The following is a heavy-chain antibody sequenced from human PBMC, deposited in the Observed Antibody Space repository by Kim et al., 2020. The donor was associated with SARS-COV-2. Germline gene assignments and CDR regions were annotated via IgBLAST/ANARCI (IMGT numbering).Heavy chain of an antibody. CDR3: ARTGGWYYFDY. Sequence: GGSLRLSCAASGFTVSSNYMSWVRQAPGKGLEWVSVIYSGGSTYYADSVKDRFTISRDNSKNTLYLQMNSLRAEDTAVYYCARTGGWYYFDYWGQGTLVTVSS. CDR1: GFTVSSNY. D-gene: IGHD6-19*01. CDR2: IYSGGST. J-gene: IGHJ4*02. V-gene: IGHV3-53*01.